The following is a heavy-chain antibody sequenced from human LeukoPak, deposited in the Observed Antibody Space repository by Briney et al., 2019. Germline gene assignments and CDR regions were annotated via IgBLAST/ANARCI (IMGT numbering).Heavy chain of an antibody. Sequence: GGSLPLSCAASGFTFDDYGMSWVRQAPGRGLEWVSGINWNGERTGYADSVKGRFIISRDNAKNSLYLQMNSLRAEDTASYQCARSMYTSSWHTPYDNWGQGTPVTVTS. CDR3: ARSMYTSSWHTPYDN. J-gene: IGHJ4*02. CDR1: GFTFDDYG. CDR2: INWNGERT. V-gene: IGHV3-20*01. D-gene: IGHD6-13*01.